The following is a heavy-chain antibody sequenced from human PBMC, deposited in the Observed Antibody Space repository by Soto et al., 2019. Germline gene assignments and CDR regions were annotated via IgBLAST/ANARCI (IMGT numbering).Heavy chain of an antibody. CDR1: GFTVSSNY. CDR2: IYSGGST. CDR3: VKSKNYYDSSGPFDY. D-gene: IGHD3-22*01. Sequence: GGSLRLSCAASGFTVSSNYMSWVHQAPGKGLEWVSVIYSGGSTYYADSVKGRFTISRDNSKNTLYLQMSSLRTEDTALYYCVKSKNYYDSSGPFDYWGQGTLVTVSS. V-gene: IGHV3-66*01. J-gene: IGHJ4*02.